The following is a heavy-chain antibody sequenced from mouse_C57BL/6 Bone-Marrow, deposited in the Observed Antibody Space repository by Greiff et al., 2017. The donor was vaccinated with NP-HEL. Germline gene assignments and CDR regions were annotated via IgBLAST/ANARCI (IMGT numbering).Heavy chain of an antibody. V-gene: IGHV2-2*01. CDR3: ARKADYYGSSFYAMDY. CDR2: IWSGGST. CDR1: GFSLTSYG. D-gene: IGHD1-1*01. J-gene: IGHJ4*01. Sequence: QVQLQQSGPGLVQPSQSLSITCTVSGFSLTSYGVHWVRQSPGKGLEWLGVIWSGGSTDYNAAFISRLSISKDNSKSQVFFKMNSLQADDTAIYYCARKADYYGSSFYAMDYWGQGTSVTVSS.